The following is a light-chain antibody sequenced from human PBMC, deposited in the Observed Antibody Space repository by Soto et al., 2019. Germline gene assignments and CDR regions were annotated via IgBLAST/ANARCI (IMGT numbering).Light chain of an antibody. CDR3: ATWDTRLSGVV. CDR2: VNN. CDR1: TSNIVNNF. V-gene: IGLV1-51*01. Sequence: QCVLTQPPSVFAAPGQKVTISCSGNTSNIVNNFVSWYQHLAGAAPKLLIYVNNKRPSGVPERFSGSKGGSSATLGIAGLQTGDEADYYCATWDTRLSGVVFGGGTQLTVL. J-gene: IGLJ2*01.